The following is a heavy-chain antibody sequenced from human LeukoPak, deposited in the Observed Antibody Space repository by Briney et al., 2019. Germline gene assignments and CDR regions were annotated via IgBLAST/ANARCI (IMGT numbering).Heavy chain of an antibody. J-gene: IGHJ4*02. V-gene: IGHV4-4*07. D-gene: IGHD3-10*01. CDR2: IYTSGST. Sequence: PSETLSLTCTVSGGSISSYYWSWIRQPAGKGLEWIGRIYTSGSTNYNPSLKSRVTISLDTSKNQFSLKLSSVTAADTAVYYCARVRFEEFIPYYFDYWGQGTLVTVSS. CDR3: ARVRFEEFIPYYFDY. CDR1: GGSISSYY.